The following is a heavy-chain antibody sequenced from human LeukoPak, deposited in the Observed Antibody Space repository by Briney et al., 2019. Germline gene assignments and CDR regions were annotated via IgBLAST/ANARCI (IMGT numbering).Heavy chain of an antibody. J-gene: IGHJ5*02. Sequence: SETLSLTCAVSGYSISSGYYWGWIRQPPGKGLEWIGSIYRSGSTYYNPSLKSRATISVDTSKNQFSLKLSSVTAADTAVYYCAKSEQQLGPRRWFDPWGQGTLVTVSS. D-gene: IGHD6-13*01. V-gene: IGHV4-38-2*01. CDR1: GYSISSGYY. CDR2: IYRSGST. CDR3: AKSEQQLGPRRWFDP.